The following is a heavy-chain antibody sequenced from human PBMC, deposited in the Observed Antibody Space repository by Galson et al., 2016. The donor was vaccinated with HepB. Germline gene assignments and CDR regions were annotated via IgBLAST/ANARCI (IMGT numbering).Heavy chain of an antibody. CDR3: ARLFVLQTLAVVPAAMPYNWFDP. CDR1: GGSISSSSYY. D-gene: IGHD2-2*01. Sequence: SETLSLTCTVSGGSISSSSYYWGWIRQPPGKGLEWLGSIYHSGSTYYNPSLKSRVTISVDTSKNQFSLKLSSVTAADTAVYYCARLFVLQTLAVVPAAMPYNWFDPWGQGTLVTVSS. V-gene: IGHV4-39*01. J-gene: IGHJ5*02. CDR2: IYHSGST.